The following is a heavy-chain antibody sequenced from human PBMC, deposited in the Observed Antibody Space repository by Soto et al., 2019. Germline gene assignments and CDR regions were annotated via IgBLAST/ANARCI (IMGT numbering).Heavy chain of an antibody. J-gene: IGHJ6*02. Sequence: SETLSLTCSVSGYSVSSSDYYWAWIRQPPGKGLEWIGSMFYSGLTYYNPSLKSRVTLSVDTSKNQFSVRLNSVTAADTAVYYCAPLSVTLSGPYGIHVWGQGTTVTVSS. V-gene: IGHV4-39*01. CDR2: MFYSGLT. CDR1: GYSVSSSDYY. CDR3: APLSVTLSGPYGIHV. D-gene: IGHD2-15*01.